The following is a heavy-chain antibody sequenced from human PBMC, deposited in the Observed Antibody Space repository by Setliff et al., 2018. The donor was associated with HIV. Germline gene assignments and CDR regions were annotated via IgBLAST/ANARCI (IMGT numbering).Heavy chain of an antibody. CDR1: GGSISSHY. Sequence: SETLSLTCTVSGGSISSHYWGWIRQPPGKGLERIGSIYYRGNTYYNPSLKSRVTISVDTSKNQFSLKLTSVTAADTAMYYCARHYGAVKSVVTVVAKYFPHWGQGTLVTVSS. CDR3: ARHYGAVKSVVTVVAKYFPH. J-gene: IGHJ1*01. D-gene: IGHD2-21*02. CDR2: IYYRGNT. V-gene: IGHV4-39*01.